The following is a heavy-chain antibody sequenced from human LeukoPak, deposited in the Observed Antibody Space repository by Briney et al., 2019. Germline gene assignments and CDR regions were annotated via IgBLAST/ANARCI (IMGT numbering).Heavy chain of an antibody. Sequence: SVKVSCKASGGTFSSYAISWVRQAPGQGLEWMGGIIPIFGTANYAQKFQGRVTITADESTSTAYMELSSLRSEDTAVYYCAGSLWFGEFQLDYWGQGTLVTVSS. J-gene: IGHJ4*02. CDR2: IIPIFGTA. CDR3: AGSLWFGEFQLDY. V-gene: IGHV1-69*01. CDR1: GGTFSSYA. D-gene: IGHD3-10*01.